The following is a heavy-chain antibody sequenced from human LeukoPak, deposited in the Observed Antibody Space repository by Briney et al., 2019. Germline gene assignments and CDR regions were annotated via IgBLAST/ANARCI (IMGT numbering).Heavy chain of an antibody. CDR3: AKGFRYGSGSYYRDAFDI. J-gene: IGHJ3*02. D-gene: IGHD3-10*01. CDR1: GFTVSNNY. Sequence: GGSLRLSCAPSGFTVSNNYMSWVRQAPGKGLEWVSVISASGDSTYYADSVKGRFTISRDNSKNTLYLQMNSLRAEDTAVYYCAKGFRYGSGSYYRDAFDIWGQGTMVTVSS. V-gene: IGHV3-23*01. CDR2: ISASGDST.